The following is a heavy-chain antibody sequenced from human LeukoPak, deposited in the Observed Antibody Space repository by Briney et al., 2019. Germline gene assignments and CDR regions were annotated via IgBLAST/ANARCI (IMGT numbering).Heavy chain of an antibody. CDR1: GFTFDDYA. J-gene: IGHJ1*01. D-gene: IGHD4-17*01. CDR2: ISWNSGSI. V-gene: IGHV3-9*01. Sequence: PGGSLRLSCAASGFTFDDYAMHWVRQAPGKGLEWVSGISWNSGSIGYADSVKGRFTISRDNAKNSLYLQMNSLRAEDTAVYYCARDGYGDYQEYFQHWGQGTLVTVSS. CDR3: ARDGYGDYQEYFQH.